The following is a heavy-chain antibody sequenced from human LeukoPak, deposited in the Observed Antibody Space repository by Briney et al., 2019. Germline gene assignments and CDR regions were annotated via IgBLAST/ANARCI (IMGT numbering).Heavy chain of an antibody. Sequence: GGSLRLSCAASGFTFSSFEMNWVRQAPGKGLEWLSYITSSGSITHYADSVEGRFTISRDNAKNSLYLQMNSLRAEDTAVYYCAREGSSGSYRRYYFDYWGQGTLVTVSS. D-gene: IGHD1-26*01. J-gene: IGHJ4*02. CDR1: GFTFSSFE. CDR2: ITSSGSIT. CDR3: AREGSSGSYRRYYFDY. V-gene: IGHV3-48*03.